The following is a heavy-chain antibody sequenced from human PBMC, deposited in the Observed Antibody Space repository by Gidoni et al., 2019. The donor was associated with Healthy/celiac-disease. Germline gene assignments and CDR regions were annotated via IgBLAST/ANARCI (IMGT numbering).Heavy chain of an antibody. CDR1: GYTFTSYD. V-gene: IGHV1-8*01. CDR2: MNPNSGNT. Sequence: QVQLVQSGAEVKKPGASVKVSCKASGYTFTSYDINWVRQATGQGLEWMGWMNPNSGNTGYAQKFQGRVTMTRNTSISTAYMELSSLRSEDTAVYYCASYCSGGSCYSNYAYYYYGMDVWGQGTTVTVSS. D-gene: IGHD2-15*01. J-gene: IGHJ6*02. CDR3: ASYCSGGSCYSNYAYYYYGMDV.